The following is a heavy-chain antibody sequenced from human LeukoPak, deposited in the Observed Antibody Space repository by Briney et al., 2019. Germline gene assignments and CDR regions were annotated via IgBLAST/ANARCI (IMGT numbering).Heavy chain of an antibody. CDR1: GGTFSSYA. V-gene: IGHV1-69*13. CDR3: ARSYGDYVNFDY. CDR2: IIPIFGTA. Sequence: SVKVSCKASGGTFSSYAISWVRQAPGQGLEWIGGIIPIFGTANYAQKFQGRVTITADESTSTAYMELSSLRSEDTAVYYCARSYGDYVNFDYWGQGTLVTVSS. J-gene: IGHJ4*02. D-gene: IGHD4-17*01.